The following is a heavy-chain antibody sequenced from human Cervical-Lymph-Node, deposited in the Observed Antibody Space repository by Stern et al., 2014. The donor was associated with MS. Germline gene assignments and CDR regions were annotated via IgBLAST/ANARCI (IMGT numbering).Heavy chain of an antibody. Sequence: QVQLQESGPGLVKPSQTLSLICTVSGGSINNGSYYWNWIRQHPGKGVEWIGSIHRSGGTYYNPSLKSRLTISVDKSKNHFSVKLASVTAADTAVYYCAREGARGAAGSWGQGTLVTVSS. CDR1: GGSINNGSYY. V-gene: IGHV4-31*03. CDR3: AREGARGAAGS. CDR2: IHRSGGT. J-gene: IGHJ4*02. D-gene: IGHD6-13*01.